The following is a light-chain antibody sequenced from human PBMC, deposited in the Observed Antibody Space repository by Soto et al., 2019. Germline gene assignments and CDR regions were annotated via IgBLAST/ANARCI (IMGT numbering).Light chain of an antibody. V-gene: IGKV3-20*01. CDR2: GAS. J-gene: IGKJ5*01. Sequence: EIVLTQSPGTLSLSPGERASLSCRASQSVSSSYLAWYQQKPGQAPRLLIYGASSRATGIPDRLSCSGSLTVYSLTSSLLEPEDLAFYYCQQYCSSPPIIFGQGIRLEI. CDR3: QQYCSSPPII. CDR1: QSVSSSY.